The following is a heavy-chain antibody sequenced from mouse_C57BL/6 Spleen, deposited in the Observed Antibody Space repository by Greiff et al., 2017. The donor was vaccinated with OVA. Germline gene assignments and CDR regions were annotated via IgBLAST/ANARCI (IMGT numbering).Heavy chain of an antibody. V-gene: IGHV5-17*01. D-gene: IGHD4-1*01. CDR2: ISSGCSTI. Sequence: EVMLVESGGGLVKPGGSLKLSCAASGFTFSDYGMHWVRQAPEKGLEWVAYISSGCSTIYYADTVKGRFTISRDNAKNTLFLQMTSLRSEDTAMYYCARTGRYAMDYWGQGTSVTVSS. CDR3: ARTGRYAMDY. J-gene: IGHJ4*01. CDR1: GFTFSDYG.